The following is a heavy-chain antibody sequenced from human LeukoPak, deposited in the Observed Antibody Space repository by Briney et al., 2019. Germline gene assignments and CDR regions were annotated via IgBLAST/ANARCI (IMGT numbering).Heavy chain of an antibody. V-gene: IGHV3-48*03. CDR3: ARSRGGLRDVFDI. CDR2: ISNGGSTI. D-gene: IGHD2-15*01. J-gene: IGHJ3*02. Sequence: GGSLRLSCAASQFIFSNYKMNWVRQAPGKGLEWVSYISNGGSTIFYADSVKGRFTISRDNAKNSLYLQMNSLRAEDTAVYYCARSRGGLRDVFDIWGQGTMVTVSS. CDR1: QFIFSNYK.